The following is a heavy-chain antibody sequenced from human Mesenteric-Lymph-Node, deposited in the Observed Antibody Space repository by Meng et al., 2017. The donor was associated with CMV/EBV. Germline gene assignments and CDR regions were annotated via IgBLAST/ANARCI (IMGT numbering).Heavy chain of an antibody. D-gene: IGHD2-8*02. CDR2: IYYSGST. Sequence: SETLSLTCIVSGGSISSDYWSWIRQPPGKGLEWIGYIYYSGSTNYNPSLKSRVTISVDTSKNQFSLKLSSVTAADTAVYFCARVYCTGSCFYFDSWGQGTLVTVSS. CDR3: ARVYCTGSCFYFDS. J-gene: IGHJ4*02. V-gene: IGHV4-59*01. CDR1: GGSISSDY.